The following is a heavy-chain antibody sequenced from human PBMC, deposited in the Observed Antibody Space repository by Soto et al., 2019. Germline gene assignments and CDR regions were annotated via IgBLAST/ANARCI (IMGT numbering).Heavy chain of an antibody. CDR2: IIPMFGTA. CDR1: GGTFSTYA. D-gene: IGHD5-18*01. V-gene: IGHV1-69*12. J-gene: IGHJ4*02. CDR3: ASGIQLWLRRINNGYSD. Sequence: QVQLVQSGAEVKKPESSVKVSCKAPGGTFSTYAISWVRQAPGQGLEWMGGIIPMFGTANYAQRFQDRVTITADESTNTVYMELSSLRSEDTAVYFCASGIQLWLRRINNGYSDCGQGTLVTVSS.